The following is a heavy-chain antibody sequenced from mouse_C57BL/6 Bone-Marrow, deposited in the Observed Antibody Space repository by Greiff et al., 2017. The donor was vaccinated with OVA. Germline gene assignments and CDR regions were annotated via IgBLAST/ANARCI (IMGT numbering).Heavy chain of an antibody. Sequence: QVQLKQSGPELVKPGASVKISCKASGYSFTSYYIHWVKQRPGQGLEWIGWIYPGSGNTKYNEKFKGKATLTADTSSSTAYMQLSSLTSEDSAFNYCETLIYYSVSGLVYWGQGTTLTVS. V-gene: IGHV1-66*01. D-gene: IGHD1-1*01. CDR2: IYPGSGNT. CDR3: ETLIYYSVSGLVY. CDR1: GYSFTSYY. J-gene: IGHJ2*01.